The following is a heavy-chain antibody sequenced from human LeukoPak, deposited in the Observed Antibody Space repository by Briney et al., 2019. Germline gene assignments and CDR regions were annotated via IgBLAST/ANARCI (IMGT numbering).Heavy chain of an antibody. J-gene: IGHJ4*02. V-gene: IGHV4-59*01. CDR3: ARGRSGLRPDYFGY. Sequence: SETLSLTCTVSGGSISSYYWSWIRQPPGKGLEWIGYIYYSGSTNYNPSLKSRVTISVDTSKNQFSLKLSSVTAADTAVYYCARGRSGLRPDYFGYWGQGTLVTVSS. D-gene: IGHD2-15*01. CDR2: IYYSGST. CDR1: GGSISSYY.